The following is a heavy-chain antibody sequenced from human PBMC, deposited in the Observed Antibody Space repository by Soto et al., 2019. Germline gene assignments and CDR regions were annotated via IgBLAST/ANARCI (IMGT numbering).Heavy chain of an antibody. V-gene: IGHV3-23*01. CDR1: GFTFSSYA. D-gene: IGHD3-3*01. CDR3: AKARAQYYDFWSGSPVDY. Sequence: PGGSLRLSCAASGFTFSSYAMSWVRQAPGKGLEWVAAISGSGGSTYYADSVKGRFTISRDNSKNTLYLQMNSLRAEDTAVYYCAKARAQYYDFWSGSPVDYWGQGTLVTVSS. CDR2: ISGSGGST. J-gene: IGHJ4*02.